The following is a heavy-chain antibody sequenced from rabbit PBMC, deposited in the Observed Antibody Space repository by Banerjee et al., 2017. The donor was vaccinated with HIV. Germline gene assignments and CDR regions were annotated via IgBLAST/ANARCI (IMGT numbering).Heavy chain of an antibody. J-gene: IGHJ6*01. D-gene: IGHD6-1*01. CDR3: ARSYAGYAGYGYAPMDL. CDR1: GFSFSSIYC. Sequence: QEQLVESGGGLVQPEGSLTLTCTASGFSFSSIYCVCWVRQAPGKRLEWIGCIYPGGGNTYYASWAKGRFTISKTSSTTVTLQMTGLTAADTATYFCARSYAGYAGYGYAPMDLWGPGTLVTVS. V-gene: IGHV1S45*01. CDR2: IYPGGGNT.